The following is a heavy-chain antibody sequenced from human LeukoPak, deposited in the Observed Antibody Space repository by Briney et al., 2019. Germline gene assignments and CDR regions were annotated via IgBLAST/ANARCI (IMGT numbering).Heavy chain of an antibody. CDR2: ISYDGSNK. V-gene: IGHV3-30*18. D-gene: IGHD1-26*01. CDR1: GFTFSSYG. CDR3: AKDRATSNYYYYGMDV. Sequence: PGGSPRLSCAASGFTFSSYGMHWVRQAPGKGLEWVAVISYDGSNKYYADSVKGRFTISRDNSKNTLYLQMNSLRAEDTAVYYCAKDRATSNYYYYGMDVWGKGTTVTVSS. J-gene: IGHJ6*04.